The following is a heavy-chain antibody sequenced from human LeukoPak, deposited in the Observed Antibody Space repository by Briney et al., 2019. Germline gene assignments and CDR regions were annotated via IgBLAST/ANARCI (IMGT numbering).Heavy chain of an antibody. Sequence: SVKVSCKASGGTFSSYAISWVRQAPGQGLEWMGRIIPIFGIANYAQKFQGRVTITADKSTSTAYMELSSLRSEDTAVYYCARGYCSSTSCYSSGMDVWGQGTTVTASS. CDR1: GGTFSSYA. D-gene: IGHD2-2*01. CDR3: ARGYCSSTSCYSSGMDV. CDR2: IIPIFGIA. J-gene: IGHJ6*02. V-gene: IGHV1-69*04.